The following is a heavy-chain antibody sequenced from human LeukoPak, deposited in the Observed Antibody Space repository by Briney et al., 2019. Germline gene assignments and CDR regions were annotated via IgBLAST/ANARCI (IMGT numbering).Heavy chain of an antibody. J-gene: IGHJ4*02. CDR3: AKVRLPVYDSWSGYYTGPFDY. CDR2: ISGSGGST. CDR1: GFTFSSYA. Sequence: PGGSLRLSCAASGFTFSSYAMSWVRQAPGKGLEWVSAISGSGGSTYYADSVKGRFTISRDNSKNTLYLQMNSLRAEDTAVYYCAKVRLPVYDSWSGYYTGPFDYWGQGTLVTVSS. D-gene: IGHD3-3*01. V-gene: IGHV3-23*01.